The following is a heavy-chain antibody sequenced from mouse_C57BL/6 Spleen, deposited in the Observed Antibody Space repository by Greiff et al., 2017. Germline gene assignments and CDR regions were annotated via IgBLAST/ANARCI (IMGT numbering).Heavy chain of an antibody. V-gene: IGHV1-69*01. CDR3: ARLGDLAY. CDR1: GYTLTSYW. CDR2: IDPSDSYT. Sequence: QVQLQQPGAELVMPGASVKLSCKASGYTLTSYWMHWVKQRPGQGLEWIGEIDPSDSYTNYNQKFKGKSTLTVDKSSSTAYMQLSSLTSEDSAVYYCARLGDLAYWGQGTLVTVSA. J-gene: IGHJ3*01. D-gene: IGHD4-1*01.